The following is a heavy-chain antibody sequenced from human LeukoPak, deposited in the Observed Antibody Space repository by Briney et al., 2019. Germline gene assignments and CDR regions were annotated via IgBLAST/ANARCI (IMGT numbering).Heavy chain of an antibody. J-gene: IGHJ6*03. V-gene: IGHV4-34*01. Sequence: SETLSLTCAVSGGSISGYYWNWIRQPPGKGLEWIGDINHSGSTNYNPSLKSRVTISVDTSKNQFSLKLSSVTAADTAVYYCARGRTDSKYASYHFGDFTAVWGEGTTVTVSS. CDR2: INHSGST. D-gene: IGHD4-11*01. CDR1: GGSISGYY. CDR3: ARGRTDSKYASYHFGDFTAV.